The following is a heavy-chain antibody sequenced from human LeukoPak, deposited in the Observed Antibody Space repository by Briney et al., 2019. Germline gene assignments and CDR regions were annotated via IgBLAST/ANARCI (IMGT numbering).Heavy chain of an antibody. Sequence: ASVKVSCKASGGTFSSYAISWVRQAPGQGLEWMGGIIPIFGTANYAQKFQGRVTITADESTSTAYMELSSLRSEDTAVYYCARGWLAETTVVTPYNYWCQGTLVTVSS. CDR3: ARGWLAETTVVTPYNY. V-gene: IGHV1-69*13. CDR1: GGTFSSYA. D-gene: IGHD4-23*01. J-gene: IGHJ4*02. CDR2: IIPIFGTA.